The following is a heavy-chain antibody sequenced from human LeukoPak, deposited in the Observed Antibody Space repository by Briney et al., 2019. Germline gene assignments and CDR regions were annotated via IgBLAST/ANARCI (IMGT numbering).Heavy chain of an antibody. V-gene: IGHV3-30*02. D-gene: IGHD2-2*01. Sequence: GGSLRLSCAASGFTFRNYSMHWVRQAPGKGLQWVAFIRSDGGPKYYADSVKGRFTISRDNSKNTLYLQMNSLRAEDTAVFYCGGNPAAARDYYFYMDVWGKGTTVTVSS. J-gene: IGHJ6*03. CDR3: GGNPAAARDYYFYMDV. CDR2: IRSDGGPK. CDR1: GFTFRNYS.